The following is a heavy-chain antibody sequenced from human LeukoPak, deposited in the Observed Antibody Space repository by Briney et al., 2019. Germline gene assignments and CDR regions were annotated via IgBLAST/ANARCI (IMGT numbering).Heavy chain of an antibody. CDR1: GVTFSSFS. CDR3: ATLSNPRFYGVG. D-gene: IGHD2/OR15-2a*01. V-gene: IGHV3-21*01. Sequence: GGSLRLSSAASGVTFSSFSMNWVRQAPGKGREWVASISSSSYIYYADSVKARLTMSRDNAKNSLYVQMNSLRAEGTAVYYCATLSNPRFYGVGWGQGTLVAVCS. CDR2: ISSSSYI. J-gene: IGHJ4*02.